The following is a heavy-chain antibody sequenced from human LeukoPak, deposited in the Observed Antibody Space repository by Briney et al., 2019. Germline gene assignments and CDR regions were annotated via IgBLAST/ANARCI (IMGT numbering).Heavy chain of an antibody. CDR3: ARRREVCSSTSCYARLHQNFDY. D-gene: IGHD2-2*01. J-gene: IGHJ4*02. CDR1: GYSFTSYW. V-gene: IGHV5-51*01. Sequence: GESLKISCKGSGYSFTSYWIGWVRQMPGKGLEWMGIIYPGDSDTRYSPSFQGQVTISADKSISTAYLQWSSLKASDTAMYYCARRREVCSSTSCYARLHQNFDYWGQGTLVTVSS. CDR2: IYPGDSDT.